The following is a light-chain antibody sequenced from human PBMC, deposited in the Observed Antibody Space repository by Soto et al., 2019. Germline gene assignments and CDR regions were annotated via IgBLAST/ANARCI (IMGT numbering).Light chain of an antibody. CDR2: DVN. Sequence: QSVLTQPASVSRSPGQSITISCAGTSSDVGVYEFVSWYQQHPGKAPKLLIYDVNNRPAGISNRFSGSKSGNTASLTISGLQAEDEADYYCSSYTTSTTRVFGGGTALSV. J-gene: IGLJ2*01. CDR3: SSYTTSTTRV. CDR1: SSDVGVYEF. V-gene: IGLV2-14*03.